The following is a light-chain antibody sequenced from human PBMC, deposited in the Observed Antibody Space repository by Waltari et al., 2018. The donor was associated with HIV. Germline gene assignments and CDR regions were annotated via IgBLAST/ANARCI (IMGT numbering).Light chain of an antibody. CDR2: EAS. CDR1: QSLSTS. CDR3: QQYNSYSRT. Sequence: DIQMTQSPSTLSASVGDRVNITCRAGQSLSTSLAWYQQKPGKAPKLLVYEASNLESGVPSRFSGSGSGTEFTLTINSLQPDDFATYYCQQYNSYSRTFGQGTKVELK. V-gene: IGKV1-5*03. J-gene: IGKJ1*01.